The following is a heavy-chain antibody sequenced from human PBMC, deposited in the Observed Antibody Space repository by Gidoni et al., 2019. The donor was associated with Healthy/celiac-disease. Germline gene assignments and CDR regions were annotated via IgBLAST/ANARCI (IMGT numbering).Heavy chain of an antibody. Sequence: EVQLLESGGGLVQPGGSLRPSCGASGFTFSSNAMSWLRQAPGKGLVWVSAISGSGGSTYYADSVKGRFTISRDNSKNTLYLQMNSLRAEDTAVYYCAKDGGGKRGCFDLWGRGTLVTVSS. CDR1: GFTFSSNA. CDR2: ISGSGGST. V-gene: IGHV3-23*01. CDR3: AKDGGGKRGCFDL. J-gene: IGHJ2*01. D-gene: IGHD2-21*01.